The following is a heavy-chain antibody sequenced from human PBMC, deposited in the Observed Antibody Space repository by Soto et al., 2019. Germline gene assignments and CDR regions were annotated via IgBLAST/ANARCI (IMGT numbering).Heavy chain of an antibody. V-gene: IGHV3-74*01. D-gene: IGHD3-10*01. CDR3: TRDIGGKGAY. J-gene: IGHJ4*02. Sequence: LRLSCAASGYTFSSYWMHWVRQVPGKGLLWVSRIDEYGTTINYADSVKGRFTISRDNARNTLYLEMNSLRAEDTALYYCTRDIGGKGAYWGPGTLVTVSS. CDR1: GYTFSSYW. CDR2: IDEYGTTI.